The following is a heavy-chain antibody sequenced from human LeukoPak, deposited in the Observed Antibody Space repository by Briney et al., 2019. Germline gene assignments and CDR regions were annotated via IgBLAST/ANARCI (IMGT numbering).Heavy chain of an antibody. CDR2: IYYSGST. CDR1: GGSISSYY. J-gene: IGHJ3*02. V-gene: IGHV4-59*12. CDR3: ARDSGRITIFGVVTPSDAFDI. D-gene: IGHD3-3*01. Sequence: PSETLSLTCTVSGGSISSYYWSWIRQPPGKGLEWIGYIYYSGSTNYNPSLKSRVTISVDTSKNQFSPKLSSVTAADTAVYYCARDSGRITIFGVVTPSDAFDIWGQGTMVTVSS.